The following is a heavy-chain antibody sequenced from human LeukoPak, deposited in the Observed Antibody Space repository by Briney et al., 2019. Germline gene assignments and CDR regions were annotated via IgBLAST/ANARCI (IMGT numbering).Heavy chain of an antibody. CDR2: ISSSSSTI. D-gene: IGHD2-15*01. J-gene: IGHJ5*02. CDR3: ARDRVVAAIRWFDP. Sequence: VQPGGSLRLSCAASGFTFSSYSMNWVRQAPGKGLEWVSYISSSSSTIYYADSVKGRFTISRDNAKNSLYLQMNSLRAEDTAVYYCARDRVVAAIRWFDPWGQGTLVTVSS. V-gene: IGHV3-48*04. CDR1: GFTFSSYS.